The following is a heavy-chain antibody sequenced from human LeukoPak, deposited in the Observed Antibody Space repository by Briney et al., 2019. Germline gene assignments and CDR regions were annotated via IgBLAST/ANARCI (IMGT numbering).Heavy chain of an antibody. D-gene: IGHD6-13*01. CDR1: GGSISGYY. CDR2: IYYSGIT. Sequence: SETLSPTCTVSGGSISGYYWSWMRQPPGKGLEWIGYIYYSGITNYNPSLKSRVTISVDMSKNQFSLKLSSVTAADTAVYYCARLTAATGVWAFDIWGQGTMVTVSS. CDR3: ARLTAATGVWAFDI. J-gene: IGHJ3*02. V-gene: IGHV4-59*08.